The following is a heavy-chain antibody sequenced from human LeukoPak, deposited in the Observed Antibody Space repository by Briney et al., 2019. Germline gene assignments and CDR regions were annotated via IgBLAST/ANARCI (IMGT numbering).Heavy chain of an antibody. Sequence: NSSETLSLTCAVSGDSINSSNWWNWVRQPPGQGLEWIAEIYHSGNTNYNPSLKSRVTISLDKSKNQFSLKLTSVTAADTALYFCARAGGGTYYFDFWGQGTLVTVSS. CDR2: IYHSGNT. CDR1: GDSINSSNW. J-gene: IGHJ4*02. CDR3: ARAGGGTYYFDF. D-gene: IGHD1-26*01. V-gene: IGHV4-4*02.